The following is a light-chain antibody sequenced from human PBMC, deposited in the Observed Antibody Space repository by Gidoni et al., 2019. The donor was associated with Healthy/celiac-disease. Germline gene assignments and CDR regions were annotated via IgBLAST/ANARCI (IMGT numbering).Light chain of an antibody. V-gene: IGLV1-47*02. CDR3: AAWDDSLSGPGV. Sequence: QSVLTQPPSAYGTPGQRVTISCSGSSSNIGSNYVSGYQQLPGTAPKLLIYSNNQRPSGVPDRFSGSTSGTSASLAISGLRSEDEADYYCAAWDDSLSGPGVFGTGTKVTVL. CDR1: SSNIGSNY. J-gene: IGLJ1*01. CDR2: SNN.